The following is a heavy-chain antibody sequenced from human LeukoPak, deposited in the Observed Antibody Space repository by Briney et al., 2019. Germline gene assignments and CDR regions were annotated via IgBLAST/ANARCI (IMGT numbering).Heavy chain of an antibody. D-gene: IGHD2-2*01. CDR1: GGSISSYY. V-gene: IGHV4-4*07. Sequence: SGTLSLTCTVSGGSISSYYWSWIRQPAGKGRGWIGRIYTSGGTNYNPSLKSRVTMSVDTSKNQFSLNLSSVTAADTAVYYCARGEYCSSTSCYESLDYWGQGTLVTVSS. CDR3: ARGEYCSSTSCYESLDY. J-gene: IGHJ4*02. CDR2: IYTSGGT.